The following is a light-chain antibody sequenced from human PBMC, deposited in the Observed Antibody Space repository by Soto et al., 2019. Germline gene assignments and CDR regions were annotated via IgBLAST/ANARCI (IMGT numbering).Light chain of an antibody. J-gene: IGKJ2*01. Sequence: EIVMTPSPDTQSVSPGVRATLSCRSSQSVISNLAWYHQKPGQAPRLLIYGASTRATGIPARFSGSGSGTAFTLTTNRLLSEDFAVYYCQQYNNWPPYTFRQGNKMVIK. V-gene: IGKV3-15*01. CDR1: QSVISN. CDR2: GAS. CDR3: QQYNNWPPYT.